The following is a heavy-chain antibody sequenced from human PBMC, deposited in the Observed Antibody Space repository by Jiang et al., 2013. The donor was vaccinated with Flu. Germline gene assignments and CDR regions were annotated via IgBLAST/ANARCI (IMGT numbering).Heavy chain of an antibody. D-gene: IGHD6-13*01. CDR1: SYW. CDR3: ARQQGSSWPFDY. V-gene: IGHV5-51*01. CDR2: IYPGDSDT. J-gene: IGHJ4*02. Sequence: SYWIGWVRQMPGKGLEWMGIIYPGDSDTRYSPSFQGQVTISADKSISTAYLQWSSLKASDTAMYYCARQQGSSWPFDYWGQGTLVTVSS.